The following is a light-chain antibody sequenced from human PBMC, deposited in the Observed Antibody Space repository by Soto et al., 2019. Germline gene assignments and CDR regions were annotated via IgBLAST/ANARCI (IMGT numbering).Light chain of an antibody. CDR1: NSDVGGYNY. Sequence: QSALTQPRSVSGSPGQSVTISCTGTNSDVGGYNYVSWYQQYPGKAPKLMISGVSERPSGVPDRFSGSKSGNTASLTISGPQSEEGADNSSCSYENTDPGVSGGGTKL. CDR2: GVS. J-gene: IGLJ3*02. CDR3: CSYENTDPGV. V-gene: IGLV2-11*01.